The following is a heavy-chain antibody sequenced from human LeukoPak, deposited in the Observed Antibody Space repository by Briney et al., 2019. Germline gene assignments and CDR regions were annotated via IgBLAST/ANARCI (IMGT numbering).Heavy chain of an antibody. J-gene: IGHJ4*02. CDR1: GFTFSSYA. Sequence: GGSLRLFCAASGFTFSSYAMHWVRQAPGKGLEWVSIIYSGGSTYYADSVEGRFTISRDNSKNTLYLQMNSLRAEDTAVYYCARGGSSWFDYWGQGTLVTVSS. CDR3: ARGGSSWFDY. D-gene: IGHD6-13*01. V-gene: IGHV3-53*01. CDR2: IYSGGST.